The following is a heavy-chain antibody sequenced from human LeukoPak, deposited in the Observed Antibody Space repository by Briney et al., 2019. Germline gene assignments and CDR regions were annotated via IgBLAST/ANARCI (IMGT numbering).Heavy chain of an antibody. D-gene: IGHD4-17*01. Sequence: GGSLRLSCAASGFTFSSYALSWVRQAPGKGLEWVSAISGSGGSTYYADSVKGRFTISRDNSKNTLYLQMNSLRAEDTAVYYCARDGSPNYGDYLDYWGQGTLVTVSS. CDR2: ISGSGGST. J-gene: IGHJ4*02. CDR3: ARDGSPNYGDYLDY. CDR1: GFTFSSYA. V-gene: IGHV3-23*01.